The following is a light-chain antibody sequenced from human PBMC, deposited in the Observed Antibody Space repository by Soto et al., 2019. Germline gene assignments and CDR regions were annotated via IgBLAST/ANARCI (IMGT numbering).Light chain of an antibody. CDR2: EVN. CDR3: SSYAGSSNV. Sequence: QSALTQPPSASGSPGQSVAISCTGTSSDVGGYNYVSWYQQHPGKAPKLMIYEVNKRPSGVPDRFSDSKSGNTASLTVSGLQDEDEADYYCSSYAGSSNVFGTGTKLTVL. J-gene: IGLJ1*01. CDR1: SSDVGGYNY. V-gene: IGLV2-8*01.